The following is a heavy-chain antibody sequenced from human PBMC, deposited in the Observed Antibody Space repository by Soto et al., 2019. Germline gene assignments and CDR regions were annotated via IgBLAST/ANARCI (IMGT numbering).Heavy chain of an antibody. CDR2: IFYTGGA. D-gene: IGHD3-10*01. V-gene: IGHV4-59*08. Sequence: PSETLSLTCTVSGGSISSYYWSWIRQPPGKGLEWIGYIFYTGGAKYNPSLKSRVTISVDTSKNQFSLKLSSVTAADTAVYYCASGVGSYYYGSGSYYYFDYWGQGTLVTVSS. CDR3: ASGVGSYYYGSGSYYYFDY. CDR1: GGSISSYY. J-gene: IGHJ4*02.